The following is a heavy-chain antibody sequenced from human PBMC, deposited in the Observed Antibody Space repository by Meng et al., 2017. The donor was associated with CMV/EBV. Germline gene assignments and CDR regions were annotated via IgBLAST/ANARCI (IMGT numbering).Heavy chain of an antibody. J-gene: IGHJ4*02. D-gene: IGHD6-19*01. CDR3: AKWKERGIAVAGPLDY. V-gene: IGHV3-33*06. CDR2: IWYDGSNK. CDR1: GFTFSRDG. Sequence: GFTFSRDGMRWVRQAPGKGLEWVAVIWYDGSNKYCADSVKDRFTISRDNSKNTLYLQMNSLRAEDTAVYYCAKWKERGIAVAGPLDYWGQGTLVTVSS.